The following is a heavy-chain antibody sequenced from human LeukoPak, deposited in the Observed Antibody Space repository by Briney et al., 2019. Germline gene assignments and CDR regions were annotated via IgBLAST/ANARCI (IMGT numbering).Heavy chain of an antibody. CDR2: IKQDGSEK. J-gene: IGHJ6*02. V-gene: IGHV3-7*01. CDR3: ARDYSSSGSFFGYYYGMDV. Sequence: PGGSLRLSCAASGFTFSRYWMSWVRQAPGKGLEWVANIKQDGSEKYYVDSVKGRFTISRDNAKNSLYLQMNSLRDEDTAVYYCARDYSSSGSFFGYYYGMDVWGQGTTVTVSS. D-gene: IGHD1-26*01. CDR1: GFTFSRYW.